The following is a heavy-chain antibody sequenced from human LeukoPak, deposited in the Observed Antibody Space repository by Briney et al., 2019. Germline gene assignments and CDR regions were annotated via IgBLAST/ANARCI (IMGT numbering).Heavy chain of an antibody. J-gene: IGHJ5*02. CDR2: IYYSGST. CDR3: ARAVAGTSWFDP. Sequence: SETLSLTCTVSSGSISSYFWGWIRQPPGKGLEWIGDIYYSGSTNYNPSLKSRVTISVDTSKNQFSLKLSSVAAADTAVYYCARAVAGTSWFDPWGQGTLVTVSS. D-gene: IGHD6-19*01. V-gene: IGHV4-59*01. CDR1: SGSISSYF.